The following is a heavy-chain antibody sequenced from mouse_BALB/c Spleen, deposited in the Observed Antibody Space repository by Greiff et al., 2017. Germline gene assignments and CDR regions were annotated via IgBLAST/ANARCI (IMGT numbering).Heavy chain of an antibody. J-gene: IGHJ2*01. D-gene: IGHD4-1*01. CDR1: GYTFTVYE. CDR3: TRANWGLDY. Sequence: VQLQQSGAELVRPGASVTLSCKASGYTFTVYEMHWVKQTPVHGLEWIGAIDPETGGTAYNQKFKDKATLTVDKSSSTAYMQLSSPTSEDSAVYYCTRANWGLDYWGQGTTLTVSS. V-gene: IGHV1-15*01. CDR2: IDPETGGT.